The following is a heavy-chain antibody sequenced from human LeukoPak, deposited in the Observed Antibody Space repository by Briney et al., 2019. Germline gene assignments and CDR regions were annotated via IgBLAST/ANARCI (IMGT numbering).Heavy chain of an antibody. J-gene: IGHJ4*02. D-gene: IGHD1-7*01. V-gene: IGHV1-2*06. CDR3: ARDRAERITGTPRALFDY. Sequence: HVASVKVSCKASGYTFTGYYMHWVRQAPGQGLEWMGRINPNSGGTNYAQKFQGRVTMTRDTSTSTVYMELSSLRSEDTAVYYCARDRAERITGTPRALFDYWGQGTLVTVSS. CDR1: GYTFTGYY. CDR2: INPNSGGT.